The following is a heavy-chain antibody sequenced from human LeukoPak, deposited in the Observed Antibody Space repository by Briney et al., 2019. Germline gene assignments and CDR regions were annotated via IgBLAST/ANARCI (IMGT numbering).Heavy chain of an antibody. J-gene: IGHJ4*02. Sequence: GGSLRLSCAVSGFIFSDYGFHWVRQAPGKGLEWVAVTRFDGSIKQYADSVKGRFTTSRDDSKNTLYLQMNSLKSEDTAVYYCARWGGTRQYYFDYWGRGTLVTVSS. D-gene: IGHD1-1*01. CDR1: GFIFSDYG. V-gene: IGHV3-33*01. CDR2: TRFDGSIK. CDR3: ARWGGTRQYYFDY.